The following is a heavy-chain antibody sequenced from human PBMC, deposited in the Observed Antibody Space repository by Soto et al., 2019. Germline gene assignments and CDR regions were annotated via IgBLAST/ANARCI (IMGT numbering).Heavy chain of an antibody. CDR1: GFGGSCYA. CDR2: SPDKRSDK. D-gene: IGHD6-13*01. Sequence: SLTLFCAAYGFGGSCYAIHWVRQAPGKELEWVTVSPDKRSDKDYADSVRGRFTISRDNSKNALYLQMNSLRPEDTAVYYCARHRSIATADPFDYWGQGTLVTV. V-gene: IGHV3-30*04. J-gene: IGHJ4*02. CDR3: ARHRSIATADPFDY.